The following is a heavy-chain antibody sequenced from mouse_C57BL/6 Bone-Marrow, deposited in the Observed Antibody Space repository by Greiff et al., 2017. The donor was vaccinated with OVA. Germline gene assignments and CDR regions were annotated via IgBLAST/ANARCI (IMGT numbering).Heavy chain of an antibody. CDR1: GYAFTNYL. CDR3: ARRPYDYAVDD. CDR2: INPGSGGT. J-gene: IGHJ4*01. Sequence: QVQLQQSGAELVRPGASVKVSCKASGYAFTNYLIAWVKQRPGQGLEWIGEINPGSGGTNYNEKFKGKATLTVDKSSSTASMQLSSLTSYDCAVYFCARRPYDYAVDDWGKGTSVTVSS. D-gene: IGHD3-3*01. V-gene: IGHV1-54*01.